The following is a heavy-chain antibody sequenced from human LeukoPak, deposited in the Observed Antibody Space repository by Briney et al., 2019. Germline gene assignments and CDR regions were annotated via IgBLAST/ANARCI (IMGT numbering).Heavy chain of an antibody. CDR2: INHSGST. CDR1: GGSFSGYY. V-gene: IGHV4-34*01. D-gene: IGHD6-13*01. Sequence: PSETLSLTCAVYGGSFSGYYWSWIRQPPGKGLEWIGEINHSGSTNYNPSLKSRVTISVDTSKNQFSLKLSSVTAADTAVYYCARGEPWEYSSSWTMYFDLWGRGTLVTVSS. J-gene: IGHJ2*01. CDR3: ARGEPWEYSSSWTMYFDL.